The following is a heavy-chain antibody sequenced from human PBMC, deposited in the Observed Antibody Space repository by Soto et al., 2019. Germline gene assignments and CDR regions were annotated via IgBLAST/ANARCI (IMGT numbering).Heavy chain of an antibody. J-gene: IGHJ3*02. CDR2: ISYDGSNK. V-gene: IGHV3-30-3*01. D-gene: IGHD1-26*01. CDR3: ARVISGCYSGSDASDT. Sequence: PGGSLRLSCAASGFTFSSYAMHWVRQAPGKGLEWVAVISYDGSNKYYADSVKGRFTISRDNSKNTLYLQMNSLRAEDTAVYYCARVISGCYSGSDASDTWGKETMAPVPS. CDR1: GFTFSSYA.